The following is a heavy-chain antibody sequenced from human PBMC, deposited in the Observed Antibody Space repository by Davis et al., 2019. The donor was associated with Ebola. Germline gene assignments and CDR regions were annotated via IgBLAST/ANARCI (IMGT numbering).Heavy chain of an antibody. D-gene: IGHD1-26*01. CDR2: ITYDGKKK. CDR3: TTRTKVGDPPDRFDY. J-gene: IGHJ4*02. V-gene: IGHV3-33*05. CDR1: GFIFNSYG. Sequence: GESLKISCTASGFIFNSYGMHWVRQAPGKGLEWVAFITYDGKKKYYAESMQGRLSISRDNPRNILYLQMNSLKSDDTAVYYCTTRTKVGDPPDRFDYWGQGTLVTVSS.